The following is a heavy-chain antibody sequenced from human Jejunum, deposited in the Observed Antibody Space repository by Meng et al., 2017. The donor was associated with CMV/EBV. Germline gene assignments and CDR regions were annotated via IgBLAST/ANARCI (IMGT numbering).Heavy chain of an antibody. CDR3: VRVIAAKDYFDY. CDR2: IREDGSEK. CDR1: GLSFNRYG. D-gene: IGHD6-13*01. V-gene: IGHV3-7*01. Sequence: SGLSFNRYGVSWVRQAPGKGLEWVANIREDGSEKHYADSIKGRLTVSRDNAKRSLYLQMNSLRAEDTALYYCVRVIAAKDYFDYWGQGTLVTVSS. J-gene: IGHJ4*02.